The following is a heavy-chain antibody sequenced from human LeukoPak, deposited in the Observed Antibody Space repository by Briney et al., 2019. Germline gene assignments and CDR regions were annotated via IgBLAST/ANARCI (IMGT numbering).Heavy chain of an antibody. CDR1: GYTFTGYY. CDR3: ARGDYYDSSGYYPLDY. CDR2: INPNSGGT. V-gene: IGHV1-2*02. J-gene: IGHJ4*02. D-gene: IGHD3-22*01. Sequence: ASVKVSCKASGYTFTGYYMHWVRQAPGQGLEWMGWINPNSGGTNYAQKFQGRVTMTRDTSISTAYMELSRLRSDDTAVYCCARGDYYDSSGYYPLDYWGQGTLVTVSS.